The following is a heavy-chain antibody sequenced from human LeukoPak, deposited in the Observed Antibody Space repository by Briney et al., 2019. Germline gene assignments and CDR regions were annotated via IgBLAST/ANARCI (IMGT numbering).Heavy chain of an antibody. CDR2: ISYDGSNE. D-gene: IGHD3-22*01. J-gene: IGHJ5*02. Sequence: GSLRLSCAASGFTFSSYAMHWVRQAPGKGLEWVAVISYDGSNEYYADSVKGRFTISRDNSKNTLYLQMNSLRAEDTAMYYCARAYDSSAYRTNWFDPWSQGTLVTVSS. CDR3: ARAYDSSAYRTNWFDP. V-gene: IGHV3-30-3*01. CDR1: GFTFSSYA.